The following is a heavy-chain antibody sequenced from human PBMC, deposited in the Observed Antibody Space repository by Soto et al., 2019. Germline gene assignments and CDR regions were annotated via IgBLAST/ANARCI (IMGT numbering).Heavy chain of an antibody. CDR3: ARQFDYYSNPIRTSYGMDV. CDR2: IDPSDSYT. Sequence: GESLKISCKGSGYSFTSYWISWVRQMPGKGLEWMGRIDPSDSYTNYSPSFQGHVTISADKSISTAYLQWSSLKASDTAMYYCARQFDYYSNPIRTSYGMDVWGQGTSVTFSS. J-gene: IGHJ6*02. V-gene: IGHV5-10-1*01. CDR1: GYSFTSYW. D-gene: IGHD4-4*01.